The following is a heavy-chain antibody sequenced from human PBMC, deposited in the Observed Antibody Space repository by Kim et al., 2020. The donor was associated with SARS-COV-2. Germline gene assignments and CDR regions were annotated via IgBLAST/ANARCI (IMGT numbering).Heavy chain of an antibody. D-gene: IGHD6-19*01. CDR1: GGSISSSSYY. J-gene: IGHJ6*02. Sequence: SETLSLTCTVSGGSISSSSYYWGWIRQPPGKGLEWIGTIYYSGSTYYNASLKSRVSISVDTSKNQFSLKLSAVTAADTAVYYCARLRLALAGIHYYYYGMDVWGQGTTVTVSS. CDR3: ARLRLALAGIHYYYYGMDV. V-gene: IGHV4-39*01. CDR2: IYYSGST.